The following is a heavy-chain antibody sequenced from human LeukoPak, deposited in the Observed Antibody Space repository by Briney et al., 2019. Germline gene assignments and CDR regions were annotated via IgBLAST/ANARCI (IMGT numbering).Heavy chain of an antibody. J-gene: IGHJ4*02. CDR3: ARDRSLRSDYGSGSQALAY. CDR2: IIPIFGTA. V-gene: IGHV1-69*13. Sequence: GASVKVSCKASGYTFTSYGISWVRQAPGQGLEWMGGIIPIFGTANYAQKFQGRVTITADESTSTAYMELSSLRSEDTAVYYCARDRSLRSDYGSGSQALAYWGQGTLVTVSS. D-gene: IGHD3-10*01. CDR1: GYTFTSYG.